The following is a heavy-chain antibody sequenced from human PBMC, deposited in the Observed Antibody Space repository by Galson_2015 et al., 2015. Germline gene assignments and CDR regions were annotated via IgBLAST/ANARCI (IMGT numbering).Heavy chain of an antibody. D-gene: IGHD4-23*01. Sequence: SLRLSCAASGFTFSSYDLHWVRQAPGKGLEWVSSISTSSSYIYYAGSVKGRFTIPRDNAKNSLYLQMSSLRAEDTAVYYCTRDYGGFEYWGQGILVTVSS. J-gene: IGHJ4*02. CDR3: TRDYGGFEY. CDR1: GFTFSSYD. CDR2: ISTSSSYI. V-gene: IGHV3-21*01.